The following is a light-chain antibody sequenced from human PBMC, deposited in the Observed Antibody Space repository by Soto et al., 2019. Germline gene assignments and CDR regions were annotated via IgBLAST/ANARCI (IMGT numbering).Light chain of an antibody. V-gene: IGLV2-14*01. Sequence: QSVLTHPASVSGAPGQSITISCAGTSSDFGRYTYVSWYQQHPGKAPKLIIYDVYNRPSGVSTRFSGSKSGNTASLTISGLQAEDEADYYCTSYTSTSTPYVFGGGTKVTVL. CDR2: DVY. J-gene: IGLJ1*01. CDR3: TSYTSTSTPYV. CDR1: SSDFGRYTY.